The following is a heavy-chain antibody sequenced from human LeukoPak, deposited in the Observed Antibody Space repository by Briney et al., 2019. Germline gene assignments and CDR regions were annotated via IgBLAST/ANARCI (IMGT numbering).Heavy chain of an antibody. D-gene: IGHD5-18*01. V-gene: IGHV1-2*02. CDR2: INPNSGGT. J-gene: IGHJ4*02. CDR3: AREEDVDTAMVTDY. CDR1: GYTFTGYY. Sequence: ASVKVSCKASGYTFTGYYMHWVRQAPGQGLEWMGWINPNSGGTNYAQKFQGRVTMTRDTSISTAYMELSRLRSDGTAVYYCAREEDVDTAMVTDYWGQGTLVTVSS.